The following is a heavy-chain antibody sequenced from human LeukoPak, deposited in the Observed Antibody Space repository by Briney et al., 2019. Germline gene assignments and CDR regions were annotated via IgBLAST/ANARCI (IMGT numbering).Heavy chain of an antibody. V-gene: IGHV3-30-3*01. CDR1: GFTFSSYA. CDR2: ISYDGSNK. J-gene: IGHJ4*02. Sequence: PGGSLRLSCAASGFTFSSYAMHWVRQAPGKGLERVAVISYDGSNKYYADSVKGRFTISRDNSKNTLYLQMNSLRAEDTAVYYCARGYSSGRPVDYWGQGTLVTVSS. CDR3: ARGYSSGRPVDY. D-gene: IGHD6-19*01.